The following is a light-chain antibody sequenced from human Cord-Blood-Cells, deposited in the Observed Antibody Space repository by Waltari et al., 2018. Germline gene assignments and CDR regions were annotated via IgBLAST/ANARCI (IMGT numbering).Light chain of an antibody. CDR2: EVS. J-gene: IGLJ2*01. CDR1: SSDVGGYNY. V-gene: IGLV2-14*01. Sequence: QSALTQPASVSGSPGQSITISCTGTSSDVGGYNYVSWYQQHPGKAPKLMNYEVSNRPSGVSNRFSGSKSGNTASLTISGLQAEDEADYYCSSYTSSSTLEVVFGGGTKLTVL. CDR3: SSYTSSSTLEVV.